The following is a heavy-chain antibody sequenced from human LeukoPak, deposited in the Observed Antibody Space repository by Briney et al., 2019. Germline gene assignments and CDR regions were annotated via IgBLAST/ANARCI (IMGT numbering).Heavy chain of an antibody. CDR3: ARQVPAAHYYYYYGMDV. D-gene: IGHD2-2*01. CDR2: IYYSGST. Sequence: PSETLSLTCTVSGGSISSGGYYWSWIRQHPGKGLEWIGYIYYSGSTYYNPSLKSRVTISVDTSKNQFSLKLSSVTAADTAVHYCARQVPAAHYYYYYGMDVWGQGTTVTVSS. CDR1: GGSISSGGYY. V-gene: IGHV4-31*03. J-gene: IGHJ6*02.